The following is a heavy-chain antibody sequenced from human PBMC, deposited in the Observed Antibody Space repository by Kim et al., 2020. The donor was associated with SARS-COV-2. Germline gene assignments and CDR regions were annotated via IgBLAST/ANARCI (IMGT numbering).Heavy chain of an antibody. J-gene: IGHJ4*02. Sequence: ASVKVSCKTSGYTFRSFGLSWVRQAPGQGLEWLGWISPYNGDIQYAQKVQGRLSLTTDISATTAYMELRSLTSDDTAVYYCVRERADYKWDNAADYWGQGTLVTLAS. D-gene: IGHD1-20*01. CDR3: VRERADYKWDNAADY. CDR2: ISPYNGDI. CDR1: GYTFRSFG. V-gene: IGHV1-18*01.